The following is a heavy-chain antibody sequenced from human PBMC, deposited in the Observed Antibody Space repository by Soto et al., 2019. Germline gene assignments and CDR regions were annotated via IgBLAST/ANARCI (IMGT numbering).Heavy chain of an antibody. CDR1: GLTFSSCH. D-gene: IGHD6-13*01. CDR2: ISSGSRTI. CDR3: ARVRRPHSSSFQALKYYFDY. Sequence: GGSLRLSCAASGLTFSSCHMNWVRQAPGKGLEWVSYISSGSRTIFYADSVNGRFTISRDNAKNSLYLQMNSLRAEDTAVYYCARVRRPHSSSFQALKYYFDYWGQGTLVTVSS. J-gene: IGHJ4*02. V-gene: IGHV3-48*01.